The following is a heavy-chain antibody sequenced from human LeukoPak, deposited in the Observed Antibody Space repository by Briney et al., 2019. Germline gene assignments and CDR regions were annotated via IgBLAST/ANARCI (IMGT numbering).Heavy chain of an antibody. CDR1: GGTFSRYA. Sequence: SVKVSCKASGGTFSRYAISWVRQAPGQGLEWMGRIIPIFGTANYAQKFQGRVTITADKSTSTAYMELSSLRSEDTAVYYCARVGFLETYYYMDVWGKGTTVTVSS. V-gene: IGHV1-69*06. CDR2: IIPIFGTA. D-gene: IGHD3-3*02. J-gene: IGHJ6*03. CDR3: ARVGFLETYYYMDV.